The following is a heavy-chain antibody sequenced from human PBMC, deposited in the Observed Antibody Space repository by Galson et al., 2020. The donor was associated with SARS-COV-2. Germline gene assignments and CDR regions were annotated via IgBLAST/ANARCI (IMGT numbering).Heavy chain of an antibody. J-gene: IGHJ6*03. V-gene: IGHV2-5*01. Sequence: SGHTLVKPTQNLTLTCNLSGFSLSSSGVGVGWIRQPPGKALEWLAFIYWNDGKQYSPSLKSRLTITKDTPTNQVVLTMTNMDFLDTATYFCAHNTAPFYYYMDVWGRGTTVTVSS. CDR1: GFSLSSSGVG. CDR2: IYWNDGK. D-gene: IGHD4-17*01. CDR3: AHNTAPFYYYMDV.